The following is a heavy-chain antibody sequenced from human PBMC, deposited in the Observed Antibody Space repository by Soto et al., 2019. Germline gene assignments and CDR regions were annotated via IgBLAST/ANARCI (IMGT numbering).Heavy chain of an antibody. V-gene: IGHV4-34*01. J-gene: IGHJ6*02. CDR1: GGSFSGYY. CDR3: ARGNQGITGTEKYYYYYGMDV. Sequence: ASETLSLTCAVYGGSFSGYYWSWIHQPPGKGLEWIGEINHSGSTNYNPSLKSRVTISVDTSKNRFSLKLSSVTAADTAVYYCARGNQGITGTEKYYYYYGMDVWGQGTTVTVSS. CDR2: INHSGST. D-gene: IGHD1-7*01.